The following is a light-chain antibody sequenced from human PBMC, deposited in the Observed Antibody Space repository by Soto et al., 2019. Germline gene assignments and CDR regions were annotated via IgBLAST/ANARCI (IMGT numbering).Light chain of an antibody. Sequence: ILMTQSPSSLPATVGDRATITCRASQDISSLLAWYQQKPGKAPKLLIYAASTVQKGVPSGFGGSGSGTDFNLNISSLQPEDFATYYGRHFRSFPITFGQGTRLEIK. V-gene: IGKV1-9*01. CDR3: RHFRSFPIT. J-gene: IGKJ5*01. CDR2: AAS. CDR1: QDISSL.